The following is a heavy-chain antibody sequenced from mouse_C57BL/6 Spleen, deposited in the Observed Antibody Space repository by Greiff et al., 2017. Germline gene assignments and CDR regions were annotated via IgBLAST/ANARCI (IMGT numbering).Heavy chain of an antibody. CDR2: IDPSDSYT. D-gene: IGHD2-2*01. V-gene: IGHV1-69*01. CDR1: GYTFPSYW. CDR3: AREGDGYDVYFDV. Sequence: QVQLQQPGAELVMPGASVQLSCKASGYTFPSYWMHWVKQRPGQGLEWIGEIDPSDSYTNYNQKFKGNSTLTVDKSYSTAYLQISSLTSDDSAVYYCAREGDGYDVYFDVWGTGTTVTVSS. J-gene: IGHJ1*03.